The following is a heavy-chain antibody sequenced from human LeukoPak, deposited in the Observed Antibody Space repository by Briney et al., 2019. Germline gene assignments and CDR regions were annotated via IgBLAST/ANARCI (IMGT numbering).Heavy chain of an antibody. J-gene: IGHJ5*02. Sequence: SVKVSCKASGGTFSSYAISWVRQAPGQGLEWMGGIIPIFGTTNYAQKFQDRVTITADKSTSAAYMELSSLRSEDTAVYYCARDMSWFDPWGQGTLVTVSS. CDR3: ARDMSWFDP. CDR2: IIPIFGTT. V-gene: IGHV1-69*06. CDR1: GGTFSSYA. D-gene: IGHD3-16*01.